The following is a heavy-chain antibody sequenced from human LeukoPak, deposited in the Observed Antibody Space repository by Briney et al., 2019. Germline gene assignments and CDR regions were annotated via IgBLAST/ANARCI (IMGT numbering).Heavy chain of an antibody. Sequence: ASVTVSFTASGYTFTSYGISWVRQAPGQGLEWMGWISAYNGNTNYAQKLQGRVTMTTDTSTSTAYMELRSLRSDDTAVYYCARRDGYNDAFDIWGQGTMVTVSS. CDR3: ARRDGYNDAFDI. V-gene: IGHV1-18*01. J-gene: IGHJ3*02. D-gene: IGHD5-24*01. CDR1: GYTFTSYG. CDR2: ISAYNGNT.